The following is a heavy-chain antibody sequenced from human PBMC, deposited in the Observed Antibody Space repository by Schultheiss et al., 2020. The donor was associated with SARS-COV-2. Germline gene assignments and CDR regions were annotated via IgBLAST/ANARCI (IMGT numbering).Heavy chain of an antibody. Sequence: SETLSLTCAVYGGSFSAYYWSWIRQPPGKGLDWIAYISKSGSTTFNPSLESRVTISADTSQNQFSLRLTSVTAADTAVYYCATVRIDNNGWYEFDYWGQGTLVTVSS. J-gene: IGHJ4*02. V-gene: IGHV4-59*01. CDR1: GGSFSAYY. CDR3: ATVRIDNNGWYEFDY. D-gene: IGHD6-19*01. CDR2: ISKSGST.